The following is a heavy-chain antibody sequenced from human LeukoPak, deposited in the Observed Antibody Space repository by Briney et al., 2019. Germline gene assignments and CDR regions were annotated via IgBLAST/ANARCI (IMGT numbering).Heavy chain of an antibody. CDR3: ARGGYSSSWYRRGFDY. J-gene: IGHJ4*02. D-gene: IGHD6-13*01. CDR2: ISSSSSTI. Sequence: GGSLRLSCAASGFTFSSYSMNWVRQAPRKGLEWVSYISSSSSTIYYADSVKGRFTISRDNAKNSLYLQMNSLRAEDTAVYYCARGGYSSSWYRRGFDYWGQGTLVTVSS. V-gene: IGHV3-48*04. CDR1: GFTFSSYS.